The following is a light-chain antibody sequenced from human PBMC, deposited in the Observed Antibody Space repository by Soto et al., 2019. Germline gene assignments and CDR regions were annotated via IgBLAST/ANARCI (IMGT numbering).Light chain of an antibody. V-gene: IGLV2-23*02. CDR3: CSYAGTNTYVV. CDR1: SSDVGTYNL. J-gene: IGLJ2*01. CDR2: GVN. Sequence: QSVLTQPASVSGSLGQSITISCTGTSSDVGTYNLVSWYQHHPGKAPKLIIYGVNKRPSGVSNRFSGSKSGNTASLTISGLQAEEEADYYCCSYAGTNTYVVFGGGTQLTVL.